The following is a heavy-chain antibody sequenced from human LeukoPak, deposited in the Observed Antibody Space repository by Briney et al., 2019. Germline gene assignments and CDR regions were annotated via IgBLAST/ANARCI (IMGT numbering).Heavy chain of an antibody. CDR2: IYYSGSA. V-gene: IGHV4-59*11. CDR3: ARADRSSWPFYFDY. Sequence: SETLTLPCTVYGGSISSQYWSCFRQPPGKGLEWIGYIYYSGSANYNPSLKSRVTISVDTSKNQFSLTLSSVTAADTAVYYCARADRSSWPFYFDYWGQGILVTVSS. D-gene: IGHD6-13*01. CDR1: GGSISSQY. J-gene: IGHJ4*02.